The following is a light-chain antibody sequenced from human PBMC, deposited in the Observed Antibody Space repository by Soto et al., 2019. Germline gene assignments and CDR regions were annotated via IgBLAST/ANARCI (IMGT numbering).Light chain of an antibody. J-gene: IGKJ1*01. CDR3: QQRSNWPWT. V-gene: IGKV3D-20*02. CDR2: GAS. Sequence: EIVLTQSPGTLSLSPGERATLSCRASQGVSSSYLAWYQHKPGQAPRLLIYGASTRATGIPARFSGSGSGTEFTLTISSLQSEDFAVYYCQQRSNWPWTFGQGTKVDIK. CDR1: QGVSSSY.